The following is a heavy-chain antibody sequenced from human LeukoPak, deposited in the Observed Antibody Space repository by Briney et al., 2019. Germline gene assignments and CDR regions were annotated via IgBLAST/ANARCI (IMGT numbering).Heavy chain of an antibody. D-gene: IGHD3-22*01. Sequence: SVKVSCKASGGTFSSYAISWVRQAPGQGLEWMGGIIPIFGTANYAQKFQGRVTITTDESTSTAYMELSSLRSEDTAVYYCASSTTNYYDSSGSHFDYWGQGALVTVSS. J-gene: IGHJ4*02. CDR3: ASSTTNYYDSSGSHFDY. V-gene: IGHV1-69*05. CDR1: GGTFSSYA. CDR2: IIPIFGTA.